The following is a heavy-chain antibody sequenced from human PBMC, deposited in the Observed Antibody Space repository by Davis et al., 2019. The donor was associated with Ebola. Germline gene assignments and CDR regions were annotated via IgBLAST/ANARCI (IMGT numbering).Heavy chain of an antibody. Sequence: SVQVSCKASGGTFSSYAISWVRQAPGQGLEWMGGIIPIFGTANYAQRFQGRVTITADESRTTAYMELSSLRSEDTAVYYCAREAVAGLHDTFDIWGQGTMVTVSS. CDR3: AREAVAGLHDTFDI. D-gene: IGHD6-19*01. CDR2: IIPIFGTA. CDR1: GGTFSSYA. J-gene: IGHJ3*02. V-gene: IGHV1-69*13.